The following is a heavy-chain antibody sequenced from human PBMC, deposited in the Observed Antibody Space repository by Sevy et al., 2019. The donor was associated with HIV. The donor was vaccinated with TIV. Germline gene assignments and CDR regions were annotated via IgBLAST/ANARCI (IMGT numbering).Heavy chain of an antibody. CDR2: INPSDGGT. CDR1: GYSITRYY. V-gene: IGHV1-46*01. D-gene: IGHD1-1*01. CDR3: ASYTTGSRGDY. Sequence: ASVKVSCKASGYSITRYYMHWVRQAPGQGLGWMGIINPSDGGTTYAQKFQGRVTMTTNTSTSTVYMELSSLRCEDTAVYYCASYTTGSRGDYWGQGTLVTVSS. J-gene: IGHJ4*02.